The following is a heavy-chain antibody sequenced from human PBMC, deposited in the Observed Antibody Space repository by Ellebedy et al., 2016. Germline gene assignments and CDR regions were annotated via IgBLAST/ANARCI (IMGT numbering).Heavy chain of an antibody. CDR1: GGSISSIIYY. D-gene: IGHD5-12*01. Sequence: SETLSLXXTVSGGSISSIIYYWGWIRQSPGKGLEWIGFIYYSGSTNYNPSLKSRVTISVDTSKNPQFSLKLSSVTAADTAVYYCARVAKGAFDIWGQGTMVTVSS. CDR3: ARVAKGAFDI. V-gene: IGHV4-61*05. J-gene: IGHJ3*02. CDR2: IYYSGST.